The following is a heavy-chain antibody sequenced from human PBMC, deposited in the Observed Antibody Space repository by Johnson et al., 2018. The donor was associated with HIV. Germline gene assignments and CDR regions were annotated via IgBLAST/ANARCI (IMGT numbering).Heavy chain of an antibody. CDR1: GFTVSSNY. V-gene: IGHV3-30-3*01. CDR3: ARGRARAFDI. D-gene: IGHD5-12*01. Sequence: QVHLVESGGGLVQPGGSLRLSCAASGFTVSSNYMSWVRQAPGKGLEWVAVISYDGSNKYYADSVKGRFTISRDNSKNTLYLQMNSLRAEDTAVYYCARGRARAFDIWGQGTMVTVSS. CDR2: ISYDGSNK. J-gene: IGHJ3*02.